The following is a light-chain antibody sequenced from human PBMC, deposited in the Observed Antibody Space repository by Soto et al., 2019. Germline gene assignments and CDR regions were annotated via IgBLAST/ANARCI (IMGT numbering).Light chain of an antibody. CDR3: SSHTSSSTRV. V-gene: IGLV2-14*01. J-gene: IGLJ1*01. CDR1: SSDVGAYNY. Sequence: QSALTQPASVSGSPGQSITISCTGTSSDVGAYNYVSWYQQYPGKAPKLMIYEVSNRPSGASNRFSGSKSGNMASLTISGLQAEDEADYYCSSHTSSSTRVFGTGTKVTVL. CDR2: EVS.